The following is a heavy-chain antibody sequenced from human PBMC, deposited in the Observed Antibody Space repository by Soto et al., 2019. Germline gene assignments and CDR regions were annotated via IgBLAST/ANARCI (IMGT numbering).Heavy chain of an antibody. CDR2: IWYDGSNE. V-gene: IGHV3-33*01. D-gene: IGHD6-19*01. J-gene: IGHJ6*02. CDR1: GFIFSNFG. Sequence: QVQLVESGGGVVQPGRSLRLSCAASGFIFSNFGMHWVRQAPGKGLEWEAVIWYDGSNEYYADSVKGRFTISKDNSKSSLYLQMNSLRAEDTAVYYCARDDIPGIAVSTYGMDVWGQGTTVTVSS. CDR3: ARDDIPGIAVSTYGMDV.